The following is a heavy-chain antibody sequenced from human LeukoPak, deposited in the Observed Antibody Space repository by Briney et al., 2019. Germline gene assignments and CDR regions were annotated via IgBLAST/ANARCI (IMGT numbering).Heavy chain of an antibody. CDR3: ARHGPGVADTKFDS. V-gene: IGHV4-4*07. CDR2: IYTSGST. Sequence: SETLSLTCTVSGGSISSYYWSWIRQPAGKGLEWIGRIYTSGSTNYNPSLKSRVTMSVDTSKNQFSLKVSSVTAADTAIYYCARHGPGVADTKFDSWGQGTLVTVSS. CDR1: GGSISSYY. J-gene: IGHJ4*02. D-gene: IGHD6-19*01.